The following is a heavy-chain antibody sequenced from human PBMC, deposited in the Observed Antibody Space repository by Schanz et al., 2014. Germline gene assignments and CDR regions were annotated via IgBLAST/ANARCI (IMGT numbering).Heavy chain of an antibody. CDR2: INTADTT. Sequence: EQVLESGGGFVQPGGSLRLSCATSGFTFTTFAMTWVRQAPGKGLEWVSAINTADTTYYADSVKGRFTVSRDNSKNTVYLHMNSLRDEDTAVYYCAKDMNREATAPESWGQGTLVVVSS. CDR1: GFTFTTFA. J-gene: IGHJ5*02. V-gene: IGHV3-23*01. CDR3: AKDMNREATAPES. D-gene: IGHD5-12*01.